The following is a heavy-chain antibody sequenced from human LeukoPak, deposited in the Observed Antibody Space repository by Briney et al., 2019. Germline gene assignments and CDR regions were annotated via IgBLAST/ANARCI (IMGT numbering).Heavy chain of an antibody. Sequence: SVKVSCKASGGTFSSYAISWVRQAPGQGLEWMGRIIPIFGIANYAQKFQGRVTITADKSTSTAYMELSSLRSEDTAVYYCARASGYCSSTSCHDAFDIWGQGTMVTVSS. J-gene: IGHJ3*02. CDR3: ARASGYCSSTSCHDAFDI. V-gene: IGHV1-69*04. CDR1: GGTFSSYA. CDR2: IIPIFGIA. D-gene: IGHD2-2*03.